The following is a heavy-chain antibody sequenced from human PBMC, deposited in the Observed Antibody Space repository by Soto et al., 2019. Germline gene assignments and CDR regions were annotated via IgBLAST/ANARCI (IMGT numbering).Heavy chain of an antibody. CDR2: IWYDGSNK. D-gene: IGHD3-10*01. Sequence: QVQLVESGGGVVQPGRSLRLSCAASGFTFSSYGMHWVRQAPGKGLEWVAVIWYDGSNKYYADSVKGRFTISRDNSKNTLYLQMHSLRAEDTAVYYCARDRSMVRGVSNYFDYWGQGTLVTVSS. CDR1: GFTFSSYG. J-gene: IGHJ4*02. CDR3: ARDRSMVRGVSNYFDY. V-gene: IGHV3-33*01.